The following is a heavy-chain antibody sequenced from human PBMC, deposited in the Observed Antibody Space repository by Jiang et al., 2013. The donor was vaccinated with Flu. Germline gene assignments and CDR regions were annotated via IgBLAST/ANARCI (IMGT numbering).Heavy chain of an antibody. V-gene: IGHV6-1*01. J-gene: IGHJ4*02. CDR2: ILQVQVYN. CDR3: ARVGELWGQQHIPYYFDY. Sequence: QTLSLTCAISGDSVSSNSAAWNWIRQSPSRGLEWLGKDILQVQVYNDYAVSVKSRITINPDTSKNQFSLQLNSVTPEDTAVYYCARVGELWGQQHIPYYFDYWGQGTLVTVSS. D-gene: IGHD3-10*01. CDR1: GDSVSSNSAA.